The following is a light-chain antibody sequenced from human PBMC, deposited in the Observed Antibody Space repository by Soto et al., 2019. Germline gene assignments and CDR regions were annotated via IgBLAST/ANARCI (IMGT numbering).Light chain of an antibody. V-gene: IGLV1-51*02. CDR3: GTWDSSLSGYV. CDR1: TSNIGNNY. J-gene: IGLJ1*01. Sequence: XSVLTQPPSVSAXXXXXVTISCSGSTSNIGNNYVSWFQQLPGTAPKLLIYENDKRPSGIPDRFSGSTSGTSATLGITGLQTGDEADYYCGTWDSSLSGYVFATGTKVTVL. CDR2: END.